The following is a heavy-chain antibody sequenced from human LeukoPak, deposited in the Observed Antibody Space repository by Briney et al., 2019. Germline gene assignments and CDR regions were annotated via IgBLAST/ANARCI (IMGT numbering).Heavy chain of an antibody. J-gene: IGHJ3*02. CDR1: GGAISSSSYY. D-gene: IGHD3-22*01. CDR2: IYYSGST. Sequence: SETLSLTCTVSGGAISSSSYYWGWIRQPPGKGLEWIGSIYYSGSTYYNPSLKSRVTISVDTSKNQFSLKLSSVTAADTAVYYCARHRMYYYDSSGRGVADAFDIWGQGTMVTVSS. CDR3: ARHRMYYYDSSGRGVADAFDI. V-gene: IGHV4-39*01.